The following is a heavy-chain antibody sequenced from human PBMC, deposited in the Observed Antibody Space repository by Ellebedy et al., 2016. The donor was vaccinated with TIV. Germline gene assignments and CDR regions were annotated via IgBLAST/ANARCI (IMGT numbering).Heavy chain of an antibody. Sequence: AASVKVSCKTSGYTFSDYYLHWVRQAPGQGLEWMGWIKSNSGDTNYAPKFQGRVTMTRDYMELSRLRSDDTAMYYCARDGGSWPTQYGLDVWGQGTTVTVSS. D-gene: IGHD6-13*01. V-gene: IGHV1-2*02. CDR2: IKSNSGDT. CDR1: GYTFSDYY. J-gene: IGHJ6*02. CDR3: ARDGGSWPTQYGLDV.